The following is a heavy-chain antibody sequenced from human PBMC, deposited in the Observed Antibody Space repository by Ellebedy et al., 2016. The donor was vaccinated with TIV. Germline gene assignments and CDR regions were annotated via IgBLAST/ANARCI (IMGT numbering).Heavy chain of an antibody. CDR2: ISHSGST. J-gene: IGHJ4*02. D-gene: IGHD1-26*01. CDR3: ASGGGFGGIFDS. CDR1: GGSFSGYY. V-gene: IGHV4-34*01. Sequence: MPSETLSLTCAVYGGSFSGYYWSWIRQPPGTGLEWIGEISHSGSTNYNPSLKNRVTLSVDTSKNQLSLNLSSLTAADTAVYYCASGGGFGGIFDSWGQGTLVTVSS.